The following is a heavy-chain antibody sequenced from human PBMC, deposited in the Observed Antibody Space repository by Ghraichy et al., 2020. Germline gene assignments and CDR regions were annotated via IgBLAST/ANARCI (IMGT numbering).Heavy chain of an antibody. Sequence: GGSLRLSCAASGFNFASYAMSWVRQAPGKGLEWVSTISGSGGNTHYADSVKRRLTISRDNSKNMVYLHMNRLRADDTAVYYCTRDPGYCSSSTCYAEGGWFDRWGQGTLVTVSS. CDR2: ISGSGGNT. J-gene: IGHJ5*02. CDR3: TRDPGYCSSSTCYAEGGWFDR. V-gene: IGHV3-23*01. CDR1: GFNFASYA. D-gene: IGHD2-2*01.